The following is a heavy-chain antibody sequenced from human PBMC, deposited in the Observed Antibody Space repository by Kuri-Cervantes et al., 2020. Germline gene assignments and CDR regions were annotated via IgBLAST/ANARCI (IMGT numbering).Heavy chain of an antibody. J-gene: IGHJ4*02. CDR3: AKDHHYGSGSFLDY. CDR1: GFSFDDYA. D-gene: IGHD3-10*01. V-gene: IGHV3-9*01. Sequence: SLKISCAASGFSFDDYAMHWVRQAPGKGLGWVSGISWNSGSIGYADSVKGRFTISRDNAKNSLYLQMNSLRAEDTALYYCAKDHHYGSGSFLDYWGQGTLVTVSS. CDR2: ISWNSGSI.